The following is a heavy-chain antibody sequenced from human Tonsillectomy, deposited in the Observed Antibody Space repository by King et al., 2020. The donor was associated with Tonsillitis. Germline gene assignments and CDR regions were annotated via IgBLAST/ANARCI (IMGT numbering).Heavy chain of an antibody. CDR1: GGSFSDYY. Sequence: VQLQQWGAGLLKPSETLSLTCAVYGGSFSDYYWIWIRQPPGMGLEWIGEINHSGSTNYNPSLKSRVTILVDTSKNQFSLKLCSVTAADTAVYYCARGEGVAATDYYYYMDVWGKGTTVAVSS. V-gene: IGHV4-34*01. J-gene: IGHJ6*03. D-gene: IGHD2-15*01. CDR3: ARGEGVAATDYYYYMDV. CDR2: INHSGST.